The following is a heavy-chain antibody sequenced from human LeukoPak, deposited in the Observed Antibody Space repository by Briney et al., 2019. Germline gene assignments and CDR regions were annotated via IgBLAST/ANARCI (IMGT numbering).Heavy chain of an antibody. D-gene: IGHD1-26*01. Sequence: SVKVSCKASGGTFSSYAISWVRQAPGQGLEWMGGIIPIFGTANYAHKFQGRGTITADESTSTAYMELSSMRSEDTAVYYCAAQGGGAVGATLDYYYYMDVWGKGTTVTVSS. CDR3: AAQGGGAVGATLDYYYYMDV. J-gene: IGHJ6*03. CDR2: IIPIFGTA. CDR1: GGTFSSYA. V-gene: IGHV1-69*13.